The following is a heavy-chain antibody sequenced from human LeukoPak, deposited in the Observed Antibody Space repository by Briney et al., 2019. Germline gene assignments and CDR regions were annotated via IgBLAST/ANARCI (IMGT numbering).Heavy chain of an antibody. CDR2: INHSGST. CDR3: ARRGTTSLYR. CDR1: GGSFSGYY. Sequence: SETLSLTCAVYGGSFSGYYWSWIRQPPGKGLEWIGEINHSGSTNYNPSVKSRVTISVDTSKNHFSLKMSSVPAADTAVYYCARRGTTSLYRWGQGTLVTVSS. V-gene: IGHV4-34*01. D-gene: IGHD2-2*01. J-gene: IGHJ4*02.